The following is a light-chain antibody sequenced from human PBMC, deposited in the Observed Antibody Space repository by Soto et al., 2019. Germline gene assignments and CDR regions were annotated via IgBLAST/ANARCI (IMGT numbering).Light chain of an antibody. Sequence: EIVMTQSPATLSVSPGERATLSCRASQSVSSILAWYQQKPGQAPRLLIYGTSTRATGIPARFSGIGSGTEFTLSISSLQSEAFAVYFCQQYNNWSPTFGPLTKVDIK. CDR1: QSVSSI. J-gene: IGKJ3*01. CDR3: QQYNNWSPT. V-gene: IGKV3-15*01. CDR2: GTS.